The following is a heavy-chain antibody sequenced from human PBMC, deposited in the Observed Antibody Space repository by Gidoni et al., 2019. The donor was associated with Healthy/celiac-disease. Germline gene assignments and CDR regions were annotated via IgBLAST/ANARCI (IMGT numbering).Heavy chain of an antibody. CDR3: ARGPFRGVITLPRSGYYFDY. CDR2: ISSSSSTI. V-gene: IGHV3-48*02. Sequence: EVQLVESGGGLVQPGGSLRLSCAASGFTFSSYSMNWVRQAPGKGLEWVSYISSSSSTIYYADSVKGRFTISRDNAKNSLYLQMNSLRDEDTAVYYCARGPFRGVITLPRSGYYFDYWGQGTLVTVSS. D-gene: IGHD3-10*01. J-gene: IGHJ4*02. CDR1: GFTFSSYS.